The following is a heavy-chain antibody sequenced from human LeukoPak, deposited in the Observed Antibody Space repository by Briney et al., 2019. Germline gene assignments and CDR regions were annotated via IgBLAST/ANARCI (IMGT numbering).Heavy chain of an antibody. D-gene: IGHD5-24*01. J-gene: IGHJ6*02. CDR1: GYTFTSYG. CDR2: INPNSGGT. Sequence: ASVKVSCKASGYTFTSYGISWVRQAPGQGLEWMGWINPNSGGTNYAQKFQGRVTMTRDTSISTAYMELSRLRSDDTAVYYCARSRPRGVYYGMDVWGQGTTVTVSS. CDR3: ARSRPRGVYYGMDV. V-gene: IGHV1-2*02.